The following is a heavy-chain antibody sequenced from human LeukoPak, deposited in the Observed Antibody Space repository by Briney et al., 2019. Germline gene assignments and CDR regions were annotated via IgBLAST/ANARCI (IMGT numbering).Heavy chain of an antibody. Sequence: SETLSLSCTVSGGSISSSSYYWGWIRQPPGKGLEWIGEIYHSGSTNYNPSLKSRVTISVDTSKNQFSLKLSSVTAADTAVYYCARGKYSSSWYPYYYYGMDVWGQGTTVTVSS. J-gene: IGHJ6*02. CDR3: ARGKYSSSWYPYYYYGMDV. V-gene: IGHV4-39*07. D-gene: IGHD6-13*01. CDR2: IYHSGST. CDR1: GGSISSSSYY.